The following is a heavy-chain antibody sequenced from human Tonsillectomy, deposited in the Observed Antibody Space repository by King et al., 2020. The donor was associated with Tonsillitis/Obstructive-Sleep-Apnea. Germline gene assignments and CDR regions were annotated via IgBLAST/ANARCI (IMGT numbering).Heavy chain of an antibody. CDR3: GRVRCTSSSCYVVYGMDI. J-gene: IGHJ6*02. D-gene: IGHD2-2*01. V-gene: IGHV1-18*04. CDR1: GYTFINYG. Sequence: VQLVESGAEVRKPGASVTVSCKASGYTFINYGISWVRQAPGQGLEWMGWITTYRANTKYAQKLQGRVTLTADTSTSTAYMELRSLTSDDTAVYYCGRVRCTSSSCYVVYGMDIWGQGTTVTVSS. CDR2: ITTYRANT.